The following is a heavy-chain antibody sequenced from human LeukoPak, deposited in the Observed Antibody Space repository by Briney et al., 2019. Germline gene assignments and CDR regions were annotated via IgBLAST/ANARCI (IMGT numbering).Heavy chain of an antibody. CDR2: INPNSGGT. V-gene: IGHV1-2*02. CDR3: ARDLYDSSEDAFDI. D-gene: IGHD3-22*01. CDR1: GYTSTGYY. Sequence: GASVKVSCKASGYTSTGYYMHWVRQAPGQGLEWMGWINPNSGGTNYAQKFQGRVTMTRDTSISTAYMELSRLRSDDTAVYYCARDLYDSSEDAFDIWGQGTMVTVSS. J-gene: IGHJ3*02.